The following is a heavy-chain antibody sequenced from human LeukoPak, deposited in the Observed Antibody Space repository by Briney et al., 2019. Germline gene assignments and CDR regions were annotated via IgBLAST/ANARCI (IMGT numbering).Heavy chain of an antibody. CDR3: AKPDCSSTDCYRPTY. CDR1: GFRFSSYA. J-gene: IGHJ4*02. Sequence: PGGSLRLSCAASGFRFSSYAMNWIRQAPGKGLEWVSGISGSAVTTYYADSVKGRFTISRDNSKNTLYQQMNSLRAEDTAVYYCAKPDCSSTDCYRPTYWGQGTLVTVSS. D-gene: IGHD2-2*02. V-gene: IGHV3-23*01. CDR2: ISGSAVTT.